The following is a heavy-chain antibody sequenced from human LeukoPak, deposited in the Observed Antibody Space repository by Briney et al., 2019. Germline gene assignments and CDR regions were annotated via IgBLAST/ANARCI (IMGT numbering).Heavy chain of an antibody. V-gene: IGHV1-69*04. CDR3: ARGRDMTTSPFDY. CDR1: GGTFSSYA. CDR2: IIPILGIA. D-gene: IGHD4-17*01. Sequence: GASVKVSCKASGGTFSSYAISWVRQAPGQGLEWMGRIIPILGIANYAQKFQGRVTITADKSTSTAYMELSSLRSEDTAVYYCARGRDMTTSPFDYWGQGTLVTVSP. J-gene: IGHJ4*02.